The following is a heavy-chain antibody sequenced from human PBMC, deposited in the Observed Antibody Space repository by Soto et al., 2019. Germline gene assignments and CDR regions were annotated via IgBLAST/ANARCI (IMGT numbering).Heavy chain of an antibody. J-gene: IGHJ4*02. D-gene: IGHD5-12*01. CDR3: ATAVALATIIAYFEY. V-gene: IGHV1-24*01. Sequence: ASVKVSCKVSGYTLTELSMHWVRQAPGKGLEWMGGFDPEDGETIYAQKFQGRVTMTEDTSTDTAYMELSSLRSEDTAVYYCATAVALATIIAYFEYWGQGTPVTVPS. CDR1: GYTLTELS. CDR2: FDPEDGET.